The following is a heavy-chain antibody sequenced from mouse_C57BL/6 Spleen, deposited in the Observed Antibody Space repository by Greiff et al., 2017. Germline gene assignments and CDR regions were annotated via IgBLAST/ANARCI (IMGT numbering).Heavy chain of an antibody. Sequence: QVQLQQPGAELVMPGASVKLSCKASGYTFTSYWMHWVKQRPGQGLEWIGEIDPSDSYTNYNQKFKGKSTLTVDKSSSTAYMQLSSLTSEDSAVYYWARKGAYGSSYYFDYWGQGTTLTVSS. CDR2: IDPSDSYT. CDR1: GYTFTSYW. V-gene: IGHV1-69*01. CDR3: ARKGAYGSSYYFDY. J-gene: IGHJ2*01. D-gene: IGHD1-1*01.